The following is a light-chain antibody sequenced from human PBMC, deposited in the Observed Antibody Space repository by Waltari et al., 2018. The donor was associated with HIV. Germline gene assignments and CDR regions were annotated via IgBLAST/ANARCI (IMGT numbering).Light chain of an antibody. J-gene: IGLJ3*02. CDR1: LSNPGAGSD. V-gene: IGLV1-40*01. CDR3: QSYDRSLSVWV. Sequence: QTVLTQPPSVSGAPGQRVTIPCTGSLSNPGAGSDVHGYQPLPGTAPRLLIHDNTMRPSGVPYRFSGSKSGTSASLAIAGLQDEDEAVYYCQSYDRSLSVWVFGGGTKVTVL. CDR2: DNT.